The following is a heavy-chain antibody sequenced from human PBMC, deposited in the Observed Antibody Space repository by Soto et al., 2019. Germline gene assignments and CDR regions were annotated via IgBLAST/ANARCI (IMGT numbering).Heavy chain of an antibody. V-gene: IGHV4-38-2*02. Sequence: PSETLSLTCAVSGYSISSGYYWGWIRQPPGKGLEWVGSIYHSGSTYYNPSLKSRVTISVDTSKNQFSLKLSSVTAADTAVYYCARDGSFTYGGTLFDYWGQGTLVTVSS. D-gene: IGHD4-17*01. CDR3: ARDGSFTYGGTLFDY. CDR1: GYSISSGYY. CDR2: IYHSGST. J-gene: IGHJ4*02.